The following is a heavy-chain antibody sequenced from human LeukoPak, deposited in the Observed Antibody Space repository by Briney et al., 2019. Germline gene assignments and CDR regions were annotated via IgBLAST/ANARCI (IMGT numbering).Heavy chain of an antibody. CDR2: IIPIFGTA. Sequence: SVKVSCKASGGTFSSYAISWVRQAPGQGLEWMGGIIPIFGTANYAQKFQGRVTITADESTSTAYMELSSLRSEDTAVYYCARDSSYYDILTGHYPYYYYMDVWGKGTTVTISS. J-gene: IGHJ6*03. V-gene: IGHV1-69*13. CDR1: GGTFSSYA. CDR3: ARDSSYYDILTGHYPYYYYMDV. D-gene: IGHD3-9*01.